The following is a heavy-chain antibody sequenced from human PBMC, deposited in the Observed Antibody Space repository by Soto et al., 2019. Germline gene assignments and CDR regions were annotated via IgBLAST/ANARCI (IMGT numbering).Heavy chain of an antibody. J-gene: IGHJ6*02. CDR3: VRHAKLTSVSANVGYYYGLDI. V-gene: IGHV3-23*01. D-gene: IGHD4-4*01. CDR2: IGSSGGGT. CDR1: GFTLSSYD. Sequence: GGSLRLSCGASGFTLSSYDMSWVRLAPGKGLEWVSVIGSSGGGTYYADSVKGRFTISRDNSKLYLQMSRLRAEDTALYMCVRHAKLTSVSANVGYYYGLDIWGQGTTVTVSS.